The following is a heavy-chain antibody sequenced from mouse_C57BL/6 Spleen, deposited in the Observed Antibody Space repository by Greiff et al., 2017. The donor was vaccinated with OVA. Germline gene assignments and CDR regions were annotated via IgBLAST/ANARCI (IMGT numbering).Heavy chain of an antibody. CDR2: IYWDDDK. CDR1: GFSLSTSGMG. J-gene: IGHJ1*03. Sequence: QVTLKESGPGILQSSQTLSLTCSFSGFSLSTSGMGVSWIRQPSGKGLEWLAHIYWDDDKRYNPSLKSRLTISKDTSRNQVFLKITSVDTADTATYYCARRKGDYYGSSLWYFDVWGTGTTVTVSS. CDR3: ARRKGDYYGSSLWYFDV. D-gene: IGHD1-1*01. V-gene: IGHV8-12*01.